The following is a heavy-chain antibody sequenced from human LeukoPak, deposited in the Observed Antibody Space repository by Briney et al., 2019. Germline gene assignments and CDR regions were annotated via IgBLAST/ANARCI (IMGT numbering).Heavy chain of an antibody. Sequence: GGSLRLSCAASRFTFSNYMMHWVRRAPGKGLVWVSRIKSDGITITYADSVKGRFTISRDNAKNTLYLQMNSLRAEDTAVYYCLRDLNWSLDQWGQGTLVTVSS. J-gene: IGHJ4*02. D-gene: IGHD1-20*01. CDR1: RFTFSNYM. CDR3: LRDLNWSLDQ. V-gene: IGHV3-74*01. CDR2: IKSDGITI.